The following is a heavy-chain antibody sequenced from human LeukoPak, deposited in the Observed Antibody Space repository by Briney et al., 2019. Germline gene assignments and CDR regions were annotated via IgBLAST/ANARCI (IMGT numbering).Heavy chain of an antibody. Sequence: PSETLSLTCTVSGGSISSSSYYWGWIRQPPGKGLEWIGSIYYSGSTYYNPSLKSRVTISVDTSKNQFSLKLSSVTAADTAVYYCARGASGLTYDYGVNWGQGTLVTVSS. CDR3: ARGASGLTYDYGVN. CDR1: GGSISSSSYY. J-gene: IGHJ4*02. V-gene: IGHV4-39*07. D-gene: IGHD4-17*01. CDR2: IYYSGST.